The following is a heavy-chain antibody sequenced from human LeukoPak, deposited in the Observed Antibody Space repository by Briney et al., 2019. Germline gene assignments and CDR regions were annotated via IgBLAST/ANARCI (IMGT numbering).Heavy chain of an antibody. J-gene: IGHJ4*02. Sequence: ASVNVSCKASGYTFTSYYMHWVRQAPGQGLEWMGIINPSGGSTSYAQKFQGRVTMTRDTSTSTVYMELSSLRSEDTAVYYCARVKVMVRGVILYYFDYWGQGTLVTVSS. V-gene: IGHV1-46*01. CDR1: GYTFTSYY. D-gene: IGHD3-10*01. CDR2: INPSGGST. CDR3: ARVKVMVRGVILYYFDY.